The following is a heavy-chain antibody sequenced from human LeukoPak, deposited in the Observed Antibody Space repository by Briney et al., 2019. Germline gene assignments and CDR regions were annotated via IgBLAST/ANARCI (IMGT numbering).Heavy chain of an antibody. Sequence: PGGSLRLSCVASGFTFGTHAMSWVRQVPGKGLEWVSGISRGSITYYSDSVKGRFTISRDNSRATLFLQMNSLRAEDTAVYYCARATAESIQWLATYYFDYWGQGTLVTVSS. CDR2: ISRGSIT. J-gene: IGHJ4*02. V-gene: IGHV3-23*01. CDR1: GFTFGTHA. CDR3: ARATAESIQWLATYYFDY. D-gene: IGHD6-19*01.